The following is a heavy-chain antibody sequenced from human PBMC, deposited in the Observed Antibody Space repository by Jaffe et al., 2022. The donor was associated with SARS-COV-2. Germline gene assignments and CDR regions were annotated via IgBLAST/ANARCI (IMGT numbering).Heavy chain of an antibody. D-gene: IGHD2-15*01. V-gene: IGHV1-8*01. CDR1: GYTFTTHH. Sequence: QVQLVQSGAEVKKPGASVKVSCKASGYTFTTHHVNWVRQATGQGLEWMGWMNPKTGDTGCAQKFQGRVTMTRDTSIGTAYMELRSLRSDDTAVYYCATTPPDSTWSDSWGQGTLVTVSS. CDR3: ATTPPDSTWSDS. J-gene: IGHJ4*02. CDR2: MNPKTGDT.